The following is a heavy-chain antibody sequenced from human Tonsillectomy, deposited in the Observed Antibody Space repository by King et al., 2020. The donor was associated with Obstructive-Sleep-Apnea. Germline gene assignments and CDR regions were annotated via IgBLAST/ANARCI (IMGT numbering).Heavy chain of an antibody. D-gene: IGHD3-22*01. CDR2: ISYDGSNK. CDR1: GFTFSSYA. J-gene: IGHJ3*02. Sequence: VQLVESGGGVVQPGRSLRLSCAASGFTFSSYAMHWVRQAPGKGLEWVAVISYDGSNKYYADSVKGRFTISRDNSKNTLYLQMNSLRAEDTAVYYCARGGPPNYYDSSGSFAFDIWGQGTMVTVSS. CDR3: ARGGPPNYYDSSGSFAFDI. V-gene: IGHV3-30*04.